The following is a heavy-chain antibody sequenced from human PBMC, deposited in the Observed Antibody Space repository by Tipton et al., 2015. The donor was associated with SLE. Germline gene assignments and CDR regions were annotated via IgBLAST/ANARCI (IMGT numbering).Heavy chain of an antibody. Sequence: TLSLTCNVSGGSISSGNYFWTWLRQPAGKGLEWIGRIYTGGNTKYNPSLESRVTLSADASKAQFSLKLTSVTAADTAVYYCVVCSPSSCAYFDYWGQGRLVTVSS. V-gene: IGHV4-61*02. CDR1: GGSISSGNYF. J-gene: IGHJ4*02. D-gene: IGHD2-2*01. CDR2: IYTGGNT. CDR3: VVCSPSSCAYFDY.